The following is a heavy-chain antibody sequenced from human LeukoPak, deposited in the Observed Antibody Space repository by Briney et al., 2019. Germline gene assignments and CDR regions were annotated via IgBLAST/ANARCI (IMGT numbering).Heavy chain of an antibody. CDR2: ISSSSSYI. V-gene: IGHV3-21*01. CDR1: GFTFSSYS. J-gene: IGHJ4*02. D-gene: IGHD2-2*01. CDR3: AGSIVVVPAVIN. Sequence: GGSLRLSCAASGFTFSSYSMNWVRQAPGKGLEWVSSISSSSSYIYYADSVKGRFTISRDNAKNSLYLQMNSLRAEDTAVYYCAGSIVVVPAVINWGQGTLVTASS.